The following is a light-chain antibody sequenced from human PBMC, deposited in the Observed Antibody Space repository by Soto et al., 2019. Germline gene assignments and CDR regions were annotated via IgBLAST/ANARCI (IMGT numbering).Light chain of an antibody. CDR2: GAS. J-gene: IGKJ1*01. CDR1: QSVSSSY. Sequence: NVFAAASGTPSFSPRERGPPSSQSSQSVSSSYLAWYQQKPGQAPRLLIYGASSRATGIPDRFSGSGSGTDFTLTISSLQPEDFATYYCQQYKSYPGTFGQGTKVDI. V-gene: IGKV3-20*01. CDR3: QQYKSYPGT.